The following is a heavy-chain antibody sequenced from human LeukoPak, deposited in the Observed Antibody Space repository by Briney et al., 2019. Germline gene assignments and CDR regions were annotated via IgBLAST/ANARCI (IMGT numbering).Heavy chain of an antibody. Sequence: HTGGSLRLSCAASGFTFSSYGMHWVRQAPGKGLEWVSVIYSGGSTYYADSVKGRFTISRDNSKNTLYLQMNSLRAEDTAVYYCARDPYDILTGYYYGMDVWGQGTTVTVSS. V-gene: IGHV3-53*01. CDR1: GFTFSSYG. D-gene: IGHD3-9*01. CDR2: IYSGGST. CDR3: ARDPYDILTGYYYGMDV. J-gene: IGHJ6*02.